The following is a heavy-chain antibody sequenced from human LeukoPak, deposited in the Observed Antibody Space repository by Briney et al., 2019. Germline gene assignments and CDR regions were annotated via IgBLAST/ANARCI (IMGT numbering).Heavy chain of an antibody. CDR3: ARDVAEYYYDSSGYGMDV. CDR1: GFTLSSYA. J-gene: IGHJ6*02. Sequence: SGGSLRLSCAASGFTLSSYAMSWVRQAPGKGLEWVSVIYSGGSTYYADSVKGRFTTSRDNPKNTLYLQMNSLRAEDTAVYYCARDVAEYYYDSSGYGMDVWGQGTTVTVSS. V-gene: IGHV3-66*01. CDR2: IYSGGST. D-gene: IGHD3-22*01.